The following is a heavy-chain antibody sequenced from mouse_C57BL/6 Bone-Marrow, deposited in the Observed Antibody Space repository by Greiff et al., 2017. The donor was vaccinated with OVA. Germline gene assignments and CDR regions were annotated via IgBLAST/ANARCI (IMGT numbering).Heavy chain of an antibody. V-gene: IGHV1-19*01. J-gene: IGHJ3*01. CDR2: INPYNGGT. CDR1: GYTFTDYY. Sequence: VQLKQSGPVLVKPGASVKMSCKASGYTFTDYYMNWVKQSHGKSLEWIGVINPYNGGTSYNQKFKGKATLTVDKSSSTAYMELNSLTSEDSAVYYCARGNPWFAYWGQGTLVTVSA. CDR3: ARGNPWFAY.